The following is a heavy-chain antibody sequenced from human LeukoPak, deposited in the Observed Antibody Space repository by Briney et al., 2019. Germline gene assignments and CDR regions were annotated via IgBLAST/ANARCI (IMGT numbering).Heavy chain of an antibody. Sequence: GGSLRLSCAASGFTFSSYAMSWVRQAPGKGLEWVSAISGSGGSTYYADSVKGRFTISRDNSKNTLYLQMNSLRAEDTAVYYCAKDQTHRNYYGMDVWGQGTTVTVSS. CDR3: AKDQTHRNYYGMDV. J-gene: IGHJ6*02. CDR1: GFTFSSYA. CDR2: ISGSGGST. V-gene: IGHV3-23*01.